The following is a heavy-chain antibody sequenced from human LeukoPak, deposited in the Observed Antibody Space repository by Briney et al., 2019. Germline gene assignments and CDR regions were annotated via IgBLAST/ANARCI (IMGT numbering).Heavy chain of an antibody. D-gene: IGHD3-22*01. CDR3: AREISITMIVVDPI. CDR1: GFTFSSYA. CDR2: ISYDGSNK. V-gene: IGHV3-30-3*01. J-gene: IGHJ4*02. Sequence: GGSLRLSCAASGFTFSSYAMHWVRQAPGKGLEWVAVISYDGSNKYYADFVKGRFTISRDNSKNTLFLQMNSLRADDTAMYYCAREISITMIVVDPIWGQGTLVTVSS.